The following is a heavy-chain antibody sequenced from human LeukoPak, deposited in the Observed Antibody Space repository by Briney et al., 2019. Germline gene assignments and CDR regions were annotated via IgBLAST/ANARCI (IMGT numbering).Heavy chain of an antibody. CDR2: IYYSGIT. D-gene: IGHD3-3*01. J-gene: IGHJ4*02. CDR3: ARSGYSNFDY. Sequence: SETLSLTCTVSGGSISTYYWSWIRQPPGKALEWIGYIYYSGITSYNPSLKSRVTISVDTSKNQFSLKLSSVTAADTAVYYCARSGYSNFDYWGQGTLVTVSS. CDR1: GGSISTYY. V-gene: IGHV4-59*08.